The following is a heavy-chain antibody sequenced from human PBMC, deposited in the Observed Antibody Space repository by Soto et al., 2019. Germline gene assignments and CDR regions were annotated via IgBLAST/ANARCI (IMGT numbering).Heavy chain of an antibody. Sequence: ASVKVSCKASGYTFTGYYMHWVRQAPGQGLEWMGWINPNSGGTNYAQKFQGRVTMTRDTSISTAYMELSRLRSDDTAVYYCARVDQSRGIAARRGLDYWGQGTLVTVSS. V-gene: IGHV1-2*02. J-gene: IGHJ4*02. CDR2: INPNSGGT. CDR1: GYTFTGYY. D-gene: IGHD6-6*01. CDR3: ARVDQSRGIAARRGLDY.